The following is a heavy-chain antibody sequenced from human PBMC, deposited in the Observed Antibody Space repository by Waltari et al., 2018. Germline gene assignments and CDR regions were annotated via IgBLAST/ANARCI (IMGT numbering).Heavy chain of an antibody. CDR2: SYPGDADT. D-gene: IGHD3-10*01. Sequence: EVQLVQSGAEVKKPGESLKISCKGSGYRFSTYWIGWVRQMPGGGLEWMGVSYPGDADTRYSPSFRGQVTISVDKSITTAYLQWTSLQASDTATYYCARRESNGGPYAFDMWGQGTRVAVSS. CDR3: ARRESNGGPYAFDM. CDR1: GYRFSTYW. V-gene: IGHV5-51*01. J-gene: IGHJ3*02.